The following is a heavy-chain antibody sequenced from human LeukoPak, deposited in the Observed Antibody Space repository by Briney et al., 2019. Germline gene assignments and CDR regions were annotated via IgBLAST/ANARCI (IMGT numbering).Heavy chain of an antibody. J-gene: IGHJ4*02. CDR2: IRYDASNQ. CDR1: GLTWSNYG. CDR3: AKRANWGSSAGGHFDY. D-gene: IGHD7-27*01. V-gene: IGHV3-30*02. Sequence: VGTLKLCWGAGGLTWSNYGMQWVPQPTGRRFERVPFIRYDASNQYYTDSVKGRFTISRDNSKNTLYLQMNSLKAADTAVYYCAKRANWGSSAGGHFDYWGQGTLVTVSS.